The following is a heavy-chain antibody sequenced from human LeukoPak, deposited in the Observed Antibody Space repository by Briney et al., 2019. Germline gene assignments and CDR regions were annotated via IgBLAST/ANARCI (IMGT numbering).Heavy chain of an antibody. CDR3: ARDTRYCSSTSCPPGGY. D-gene: IGHD2-2*01. V-gene: IGHV3-21*01. Sequence: PGGSLRHSCVASGFTFSSYRMNWVRQAPGKGLEWVSSISSSSSYIYYADSVKGRFTISRDNAKNSLYLQMNSLRAEDTAVYYCARDTRYCSSTSCPPGGYWGQGTLVTVSS. CDR2: ISSSSSYI. J-gene: IGHJ4*02. CDR1: GFTFSSYR.